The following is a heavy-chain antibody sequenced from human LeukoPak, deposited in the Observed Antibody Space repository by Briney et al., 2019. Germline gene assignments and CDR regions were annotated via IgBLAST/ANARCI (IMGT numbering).Heavy chain of an antibody. CDR3: AKDGGDDYGGNYVGPMDV. CDR1: GFTFSSYS. J-gene: IGHJ6*03. V-gene: IGHV3-9*03. D-gene: IGHD4-23*01. CDR2: ISWNSGSI. Sequence: GGSLRLSCAASGFTFSSYSMNWVRQAPGKGLEWVSGISWNSGSIGYADSVKGRFTISRDNAKNSLYLQMNSLRAEDMALYYCAKDGGDDYGGNYVGPMDVWGKGTTVTVSS.